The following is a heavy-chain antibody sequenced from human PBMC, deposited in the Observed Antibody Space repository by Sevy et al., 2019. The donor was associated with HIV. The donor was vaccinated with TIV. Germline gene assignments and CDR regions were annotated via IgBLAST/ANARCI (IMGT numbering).Heavy chain of an antibody. Sequence: GGSLRLSCAASGFNFDDFSLHWVRQAPGKGLEWVSLIAWDDKTYYADSVRGRFTMSRDSRRKSVYLQMNGLRSEDTALYYCAKAAYYYNGSGYYYEYFQHWGQGTLVTVSS. D-gene: IGHD3-22*01. CDR3: AKAAYYYNGSGYYYEYFQH. CDR2: IAWDDKT. V-gene: IGHV3-43*01. CDR1: GFNFDDFS. J-gene: IGHJ1*01.